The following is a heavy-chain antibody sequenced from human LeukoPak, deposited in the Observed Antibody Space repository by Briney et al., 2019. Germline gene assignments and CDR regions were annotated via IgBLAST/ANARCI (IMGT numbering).Heavy chain of an antibody. Sequence: SETLSLTCTVSGGSVSSGSYYWSWIRQPPGKGLEWIGYIYYSGSTNFNPSLKSRVTISLDTSKNQFSLKLSSVTAADTAVYYCASGNWNYYYFDYWGQGTLVTVSS. D-gene: IGHD1-7*01. V-gene: IGHV4-61*01. CDR3: ASGNWNYYYFDY. J-gene: IGHJ4*02. CDR2: IYYSGST. CDR1: GGSVSSGSYY.